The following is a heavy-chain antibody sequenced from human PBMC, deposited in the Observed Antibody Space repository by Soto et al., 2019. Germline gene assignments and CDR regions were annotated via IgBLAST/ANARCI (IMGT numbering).Heavy chain of an antibody. V-gene: IGHV3-48*02. CDR1: GFTFTRHT. Sequence: AASLMPSCEASGFTFTRHTMHSVRHSTGKSLEWTSYISYSRGTIYYADSVKGRFTICRDNVQNSLYLQMNSLRDEDTAVYYCARDPYSSTTVTIMDYWGQGTQVTVSS. CDR3: ARDPYSSTTVTIMDY. CDR2: ISYSRGTI. D-gene: IGHD4-17*01. J-gene: IGHJ4*02.